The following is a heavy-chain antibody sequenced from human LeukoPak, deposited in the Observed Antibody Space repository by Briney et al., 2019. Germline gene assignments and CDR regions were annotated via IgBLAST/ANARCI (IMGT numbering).Heavy chain of an antibody. J-gene: IGHJ4*02. Sequence: GGSLRLSXAAFAFTFSSYWMSWVRQAPGKGLEWVANIKEDGSEQYYVDSLKGRFTISRDNAKNSLYLQMNSLRAEDTAVYYCVRDSYSRDLDYWGQGTLVTVSS. CDR2: IKEDGSEQ. D-gene: IGHD3-22*01. CDR3: VRDSYSRDLDY. CDR1: AFTFSSYW. V-gene: IGHV3-7*01.